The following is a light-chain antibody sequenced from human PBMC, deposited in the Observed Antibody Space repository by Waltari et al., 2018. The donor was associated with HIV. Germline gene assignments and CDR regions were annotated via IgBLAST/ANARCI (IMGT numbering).Light chain of an antibody. J-gene: IGLJ2*01. CDR3: QSFDSGLTAVV. V-gene: IGLV1-40*01. CDR2: DNN. Sequence: QSVLTQPPSVSGAPGQRVSISCTGSSSNLGAGFDAQWYQQLPGAAPRLLIDDNNNRPSGVPGRFSGSRSGTSASLAITGLQADDEADYYCQSFDSGLTAVVFGGGTKLTVL. CDR1: SSNLGAGFD.